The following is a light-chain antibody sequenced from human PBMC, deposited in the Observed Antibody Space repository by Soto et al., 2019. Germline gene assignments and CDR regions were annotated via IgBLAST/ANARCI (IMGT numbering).Light chain of an antibody. CDR2: GAS. CDR1: QSVGSN. J-gene: IGKJ5*01. V-gene: IGKV3-15*01. Sequence: EIALTQSPDTLSVSPGERATLSCRASQSVGSNLAWFQQKPGQAPRLLIYGASTRATGVPARFSGSGSGTDFTLTISSLQSEDFAVYYCQQYTNWPPITFGQGTRLEI. CDR3: QQYTNWPPIT.